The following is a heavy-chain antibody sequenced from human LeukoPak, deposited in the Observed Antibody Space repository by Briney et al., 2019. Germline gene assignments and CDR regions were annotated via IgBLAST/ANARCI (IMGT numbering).Heavy chain of an antibody. J-gene: IGHJ2*01. CDR2: INPNSGGT. D-gene: IGHD2-15*01. CDR3: AADYCSGGSCYSYWYFDL. CDR1: GYTFTGYY. Sequence: ASVKVSCKASGYTFTGYYMHWVRQAPGQGLEWMGWINPNSGGTNYAQKFQGRVTMTRDMSTSTAYMELSSLRSEDTAVYYCAADYCSGGSCYSYWYFDLWGRGTLVTVSS. V-gene: IGHV1-2*02.